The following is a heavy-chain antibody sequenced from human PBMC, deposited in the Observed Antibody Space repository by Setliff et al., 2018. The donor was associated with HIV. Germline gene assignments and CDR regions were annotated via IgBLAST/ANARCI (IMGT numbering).Heavy chain of an antibody. CDR3: ARDFPMIVVVIFKGQNYYGMDV. Sequence: KPSETLSLTCTVSGGSIRSSSYYWGWIRQPPGKGLEWIGSIYYSGSTYYTPSLKSRITISLDTSKNQFSLRMRSVTAADTAVYYCARDFPMIVVVIFKGQNYYGMDVWGQGTTVTVSS. J-gene: IGHJ6*02. CDR2: IYYSGST. V-gene: IGHV4-39*07. D-gene: IGHD3-22*01. CDR1: GGSIRSSSYY.